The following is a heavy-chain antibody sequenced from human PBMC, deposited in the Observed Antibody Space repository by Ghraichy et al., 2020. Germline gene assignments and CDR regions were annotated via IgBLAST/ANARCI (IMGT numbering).Heavy chain of an antibody. V-gene: IGHV3-73*01. CDR3: TTNRRDGYNVEASDI. J-gene: IGHJ3*02. CDR2: ISTTPNNYAN. D-gene: IGHD5-24*01. CDR1: GFNFSGSA. Sequence: GESLNISCAASGFNFSGSAIHWVRQASGKGLEWVGRISTTPNNYANSSSASVKDRITLYRDESNNTAYLQMGSLKTEDTAVYYCTTNRRDGYNVEASDIWGQGTMVTV.